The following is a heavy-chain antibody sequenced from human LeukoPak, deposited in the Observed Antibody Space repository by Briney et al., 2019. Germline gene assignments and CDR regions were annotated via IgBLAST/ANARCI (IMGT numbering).Heavy chain of an antibody. V-gene: IGHV1-69*13. J-gene: IGHJ4*02. CDR1: GYTFTSYG. D-gene: IGHD4-17*01. CDR3: ARGYGDYRTFDY. CDR2: IRPIFGTA. Sequence: SVKVSCKASGYTFTSYGISWVRQAPGQGLEWMGGIRPIFGTANYAQKFQGRVTISADESTSTAYMELSSLRSEDTAVYFCARGYGDYRTFDYWGQGTLVTVSS.